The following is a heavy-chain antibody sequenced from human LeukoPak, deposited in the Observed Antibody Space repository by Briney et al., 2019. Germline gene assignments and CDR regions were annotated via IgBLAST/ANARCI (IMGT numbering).Heavy chain of an antibody. Sequence: GGSLRLSCAASGFTFSNAWMSWVRQAPGKGLEWVSVIYSGGSTYYADSVKGRFTISRDNSKNTLYLQMNSLRAEDTAVYYCARTLGTTGTTVDGRNWFDPWGQGTLVTVSS. CDR3: ARTLGTTGTTVDGRNWFDP. CDR1: GFTFSNAW. CDR2: IYSGGST. V-gene: IGHV3-66*01. J-gene: IGHJ5*02. D-gene: IGHD1-1*01.